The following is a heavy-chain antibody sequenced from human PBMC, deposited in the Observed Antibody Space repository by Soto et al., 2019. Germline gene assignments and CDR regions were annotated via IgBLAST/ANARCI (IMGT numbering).Heavy chain of an antibody. Sequence: QVQLVQSGAEVKKPGSSVKVSCKASGGTFSSYAISWVRQAPGQGLEWMGGIIPIFGTADYAQKFQGRVTITEDESTSKAYMDLSSLRSEDTAVYYCARHLGGNHYYYGMDVWGQGTTVTVSS. CDR3: ARHLGGNHYYYGMDV. V-gene: IGHV1-69*12. CDR2: IIPIFGTA. D-gene: IGHD3-16*01. J-gene: IGHJ6*02. CDR1: GGTFSSYA.